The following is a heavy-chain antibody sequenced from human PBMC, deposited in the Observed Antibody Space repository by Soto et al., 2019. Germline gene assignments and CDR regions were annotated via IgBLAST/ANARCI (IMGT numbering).Heavy chain of an antibody. V-gene: IGHV3-49*05. J-gene: IGHJ6*02. CDR1: GFTFGDYA. CDR2: IRSKAYGGTT. Sequence: EVQLVESGGGLVKPGRSLRLSCTAAGFTFGDYAMSWFRQAPGKVLEWVGFIRSKAYGGTTEYAASVKGRFTISRDDSKSIAYLQMNSLKTEDTAVYYCTRVELGGSGSYYRSRYGMDVWGQGPTVTVSS. D-gene: IGHD3-10*01. CDR3: TRVELGGSGSYYRSRYGMDV.